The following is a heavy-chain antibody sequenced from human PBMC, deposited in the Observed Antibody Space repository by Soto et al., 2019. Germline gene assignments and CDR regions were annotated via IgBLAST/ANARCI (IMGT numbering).Heavy chain of an antibody. CDR3: AMEYCISTSCYGSDF. CDR2: ISTHNGDT. V-gene: IGHV1-18*01. CDR1: GYTFTDYG. J-gene: IGHJ4*02. D-gene: IGHD2-2*01. Sequence: QVQLVQSGAEVKNPGASVKVSCKASGYTFTDYGISWVRQAPGQGLEWMGWISTHNGDTKYARNLQGRLIMTTDTSTTSAYMELTSLRSDDTAVFYCAMEYCISTSCYGSDFWGRGTLVTVSS.